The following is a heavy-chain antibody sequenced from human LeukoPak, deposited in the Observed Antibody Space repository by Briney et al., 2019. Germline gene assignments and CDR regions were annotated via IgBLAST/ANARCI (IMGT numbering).Heavy chain of an antibody. CDR3: AKESRASSSWYVATGNYFDY. CDR1: GFTFSSYG. CDR2: ISFDGMNK. V-gene: IGHV3-30*18. Sequence: PGRSLRLSCAASGFTFSSYGMHWVRQAPGKGLEWVAVISFDGMNKYYADSVKGRFTISRDNSKNPLYMQMNRLRAEDTAVYYCAKESRASSSWYVATGNYFDYWGQGTLVTVSS. D-gene: IGHD6-13*01. J-gene: IGHJ4*02.